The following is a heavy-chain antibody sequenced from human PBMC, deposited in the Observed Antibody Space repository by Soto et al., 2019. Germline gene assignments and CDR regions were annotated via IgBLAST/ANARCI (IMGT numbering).Heavy chain of an antibody. J-gene: IGHJ5*02. Sequence: SETRSLTCSVSGGSISSGYYYWSWIRQPPGKGLEWIGNIYYSGNTYYNPSLKSRLIISIDTSKNQFSLKVGSVTAADTAVYFCAGMPYTSGLRFDPWGPGTLVTV. V-gene: IGHV4-30-4*01. CDR1: GGSISSGYYY. CDR2: IYYSGNT. CDR3: AGMPYTSGLRFDP. D-gene: IGHD6-19*01.